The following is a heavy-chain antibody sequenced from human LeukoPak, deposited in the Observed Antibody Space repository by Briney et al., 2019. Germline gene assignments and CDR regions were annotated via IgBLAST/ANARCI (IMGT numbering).Heavy chain of an antibody. Sequence: GESLKISCRGSGYSFTSYWIGWVRQMPGKGLEWMGIIYPGDSDTRYSTSFQGQVTISADKSISTAYLQWSSLKASDTAMYYCARRGPTYSSSWDDAFDIWGQGTMVTVSS. D-gene: IGHD6-13*01. CDR2: IYPGDSDT. CDR3: ARRGPTYSSSWDDAFDI. V-gene: IGHV5-51*01. J-gene: IGHJ3*02. CDR1: GYSFTSYW.